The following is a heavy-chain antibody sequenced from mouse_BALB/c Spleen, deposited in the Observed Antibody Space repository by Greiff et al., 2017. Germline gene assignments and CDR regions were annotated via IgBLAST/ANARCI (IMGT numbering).Heavy chain of an antibody. CDR3: ANNWDAHFDY. Sequence: EVQVVESGGGLVKPGGSLKLSCAASGFTFSSYAMSWVRQTPEKRLEWVASISSGGSTYYPDSVKGRFTISRDNARNILYLQMSSLRSEDTAMYYCANNWDAHFDYWGQGTTLTVSS. CDR1: GFTFSSYA. J-gene: IGHJ2*01. CDR2: ISSGGST. D-gene: IGHD4-1*01. V-gene: IGHV5-6-5*01.